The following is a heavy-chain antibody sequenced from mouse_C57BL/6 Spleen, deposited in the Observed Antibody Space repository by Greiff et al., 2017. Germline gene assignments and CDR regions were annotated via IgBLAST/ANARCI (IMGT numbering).Heavy chain of an antibody. D-gene: IGHD2-4*01. CDR2: IHPNSGST. Sequence: VQLQQPGAELVKPGASVKLSCKASGYTFTSYWMHWVKQRPGQGLEWIGMIHPNSGSTNYNEKFKSKATLTVDKSSSTAYMQLSSLTSEDSAVYYCARSAIYYDYDAFAYWGQGTLVTVSA. CDR3: ARSAIYYDYDAFAY. CDR1: GYTFTSYW. J-gene: IGHJ3*01. V-gene: IGHV1-64*01.